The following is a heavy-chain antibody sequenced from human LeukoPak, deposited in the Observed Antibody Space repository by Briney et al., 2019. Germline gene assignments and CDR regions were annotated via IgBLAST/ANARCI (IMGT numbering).Heavy chain of an antibody. CDR3: ATDLPLPLRELLRGLAY. CDR1: GYTLTELS. Sequence: ASVKVSCKVSGYTLTELSMHWVRQAPGKGLEWVGGFDPEDGETIYAQKFQGRVTMTEDTSTDTAYTELSSLGSEDTAVYYCATDLPLPLRELLRGLAYWGQGTLVTVSS. D-gene: IGHD1-26*01. J-gene: IGHJ4*02. CDR2: FDPEDGET. V-gene: IGHV1-24*01.